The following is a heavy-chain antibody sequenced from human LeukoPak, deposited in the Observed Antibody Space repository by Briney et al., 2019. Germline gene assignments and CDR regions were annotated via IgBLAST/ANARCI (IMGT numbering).Heavy chain of an antibody. V-gene: IGHV4-31*03. CDR1: GGSISSGGYY. J-gene: IGHJ4*02. CDR2: IYYSGST. CDR3: ARYCSGGTYYFDY. D-gene: IGHD2-15*01. Sequence: PSETLSLTCTVSGGSISSGGYYWSWIRQHPGTGLEWIGYIYYSGSTYYNPSLKSRVTISVDTSKNQFSLKLSSVTAADTAVYYCARYCSGGTYYFDYWGQGTLVTVSS.